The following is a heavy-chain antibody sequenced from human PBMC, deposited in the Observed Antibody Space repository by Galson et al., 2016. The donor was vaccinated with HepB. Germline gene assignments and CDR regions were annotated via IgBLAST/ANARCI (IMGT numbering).Heavy chain of an antibody. V-gene: IGHV3-7*05. CDR1: GFTFSSYW. CDR2: IEKDGSEE. Sequence: LRLSCAASGFTFSSYWMNWVRQAPGKGLEWVANIEKDGSEENYVDSVKGRFTIPRDNAKNSAYLQMNNVKAEDTAIYYCVAGAGWLPDYWGQGTRVSVSS. D-gene: IGHD6-19*01. J-gene: IGHJ4*02. CDR3: VAGAGWLPDY.